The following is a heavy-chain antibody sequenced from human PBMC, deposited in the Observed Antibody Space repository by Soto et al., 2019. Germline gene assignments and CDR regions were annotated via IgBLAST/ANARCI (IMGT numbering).Heavy chain of an antibody. CDR1: GGTFNTFA. D-gene: IGHD6-13*01. J-gene: IGHJ4*02. Sequence: QVQLEQSGAEVKKPWSSVKVSCKASGGTFNTFAISWVRQAPGQGLEWIGGIIPIFETANYAQRLQDRLTITADESTRTAYMELSRLTSDDTAIYFCATSTSSSWQNDYWGLGTLVVVSS. V-gene: IGHV1-69*01. CDR2: IIPIFETA. CDR3: ATSTSSSWQNDY.